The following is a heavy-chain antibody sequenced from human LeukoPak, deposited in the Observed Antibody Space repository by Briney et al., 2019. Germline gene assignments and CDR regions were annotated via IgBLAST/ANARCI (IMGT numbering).Heavy chain of an antibody. Sequence: SETLSLTCAVYGGSFSGYYWSWIRQPPGKGLEWIAEINHSGSTNYNPSLKSRVTISIDTSKNQFSLKLSSVTAADTAVYYCARENVGYDYWGQGTLVTVSS. CDR1: GGSFSGYY. CDR2: INHSGST. J-gene: IGHJ4*02. V-gene: IGHV4-34*01. CDR3: ARENVGYDY. D-gene: IGHD1-26*01.